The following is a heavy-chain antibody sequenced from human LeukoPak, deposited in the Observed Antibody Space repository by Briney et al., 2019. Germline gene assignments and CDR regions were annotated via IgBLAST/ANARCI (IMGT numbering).Heavy chain of an antibody. CDR2: IKQDGSEK. V-gene: IGHV3-7*01. Sequence: GGSPRLSCAASGFTFNNYLMSWVRQAPGKGLEWVANIKQDGSEKYYVDSVKGRFTISRDKTKNSLYLQMNSLRAEDTAVYYCARGQPLGYWGQGTLVTVSS. CDR1: GFTFNNYL. D-gene: IGHD6-13*01. J-gene: IGHJ4*02. CDR3: ARGQPLGY.